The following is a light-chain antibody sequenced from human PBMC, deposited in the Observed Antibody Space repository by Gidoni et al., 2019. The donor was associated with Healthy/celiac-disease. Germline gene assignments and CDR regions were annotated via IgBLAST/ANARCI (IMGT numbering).Light chain of an antibody. CDR3: QQYYSTPQT. Sequence: DIVITQSPDSLDVSLGERATINCKSSQSVLYSSNNKNYLAWYQQKPGQPPKLLIYWASTRESGVPDRFSGSGSGTDFTLTISSLQAEDVAVYYCQQYYSTPQTFGQGTKLEIK. J-gene: IGKJ2*01. CDR1: QSVLYSSNNKNY. CDR2: WAS. V-gene: IGKV4-1*01.